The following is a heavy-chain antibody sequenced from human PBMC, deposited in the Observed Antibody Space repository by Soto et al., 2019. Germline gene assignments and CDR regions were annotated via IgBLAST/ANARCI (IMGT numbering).Heavy chain of an antibody. Sequence: LRLSCAASGFTFSSYSMNWVRQAPGKGLEWVSYISSSSSTIYYADSVKGRFTISRDNAKNSLYLQMNSLRAEDTAVYYCARGPIPSYYDILTGPEDYWAQGTLVTFSS. CDR2: ISSSSSTI. V-gene: IGHV3-48*01. J-gene: IGHJ4*02. D-gene: IGHD3-9*01. CDR3: ARGPIPSYYDILTGPEDY. CDR1: GFTFSSYS.